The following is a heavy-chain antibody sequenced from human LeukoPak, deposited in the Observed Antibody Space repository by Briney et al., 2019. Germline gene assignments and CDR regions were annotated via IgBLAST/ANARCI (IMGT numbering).Heavy chain of an antibody. J-gene: IGHJ3*02. CDR3: ARDSKYGSGSYYDDAFDI. CDR1: GFTFSSYS. D-gene: IGHD3-10*01. V-gene: IGHV3-21*01. Sequence: GGSLRLSCAASGFTFSSYSMNWVRQAPGKGLEWVSSISSSSSYIYYADSVKGRFTISRDNAKNSLYLQMNSLRAEDTAVYYCARDSKYGSGSYYDDAFDIWGQGTMVTVSS. CDR2: ISSSSSYI.